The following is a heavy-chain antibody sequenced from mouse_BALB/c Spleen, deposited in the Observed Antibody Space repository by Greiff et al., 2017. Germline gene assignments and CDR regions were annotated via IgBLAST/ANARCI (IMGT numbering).Heavy chain of an antibody. V-gene: IGHV2-9*02. J-gene: IGHJ4*01. Sequence: VQRVESGPGLVAPSQSLSITCTVSGFSLTSYGVHWVRQPPGKGLEWLGVIWAGGSTNYNPALRSSLSISKDNSKIQVFLKMNRLKTDDTAMYYCAIERRLSIMIKGVMDYWGQGTSVTVSS. CDR3: AIERRLSIMIKGVMDY. D-gene: IGHD2-4*01. CDR2: IWAGGST. CDR1: GFSLTSYG.